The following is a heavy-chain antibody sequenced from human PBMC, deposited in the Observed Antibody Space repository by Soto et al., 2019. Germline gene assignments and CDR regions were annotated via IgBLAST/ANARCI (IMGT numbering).Heavy chain of an antibody. CDR3: ARDRHGWYFEY. CDR1: GFTFSSYG. Sequence: QVQLVESGGGVVQPGRSLRLSCAASGFTFSSYGMHWVRQAPGKGLEWVAMILYDGSDKYYVDSVKGRFTISRDNSKNTLFLQMNSLRVEDTAVYYCARDRHGWYFEYWCQVTLVTVSS. J-gene: IGHJ4*02. D-gene: IGHD6-19*01. CDR2: ILYDGSDK. V-gene: IGHV3-33*05.